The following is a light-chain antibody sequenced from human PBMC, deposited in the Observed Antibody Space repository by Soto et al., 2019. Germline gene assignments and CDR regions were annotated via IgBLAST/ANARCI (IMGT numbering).Light chain of an antibody. CDR1: RDDIGAYDY. CDR3: NSYTNSSAVV. CDR2: EVT. J-gene: IGLJ2*01. Sequence: QSVLAQPASVSGSPGQSITISCAGTRDDIGAYDYVSWYQQHPGNAPKLLVYEVTNRPSGVSDRFSGSKYGNTASLTISGLQAEDEAHYYCNSYTNSSAVVFGGGTKVTVL. V-gene: IGLV2-14*01.